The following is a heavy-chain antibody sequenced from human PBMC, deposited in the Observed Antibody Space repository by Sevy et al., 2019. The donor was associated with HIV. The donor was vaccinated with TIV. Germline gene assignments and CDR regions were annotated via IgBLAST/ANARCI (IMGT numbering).Heavy chain of an antibody. CDR2: IKQDESEK. CDR1: GFTFTDYW. CDR3: AREVGGFNWRPYYFDS. D-gene: IGHD3-3*01. Sequence: GGSLRLSCAASGFTFTDYWMSGVRQTPWKGLEWVATIKQDESEKYYVDSVKGRFAISRDNDKNSVSLQMNGLRVEDAALYYCAREVGGFNWRPYYFDSWGQGTLVTVSS. V-gene: IGHV3-7*01. J-gene: IGHJ4*02.